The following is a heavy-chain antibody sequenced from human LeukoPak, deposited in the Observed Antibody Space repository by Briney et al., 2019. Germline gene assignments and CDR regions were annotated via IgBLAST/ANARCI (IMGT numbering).Heavy chain of an antibody. J-gene: IGHJ4*02. CDR1: GYTFTSYG. V-gene: IGHV1-8*03. CDR3: ARGVATDF. CDR2: MNPNSGNT. Sequence: GASVTVSFTASGYTFTSYGISWVRQAPGQGLEWMGWMNPNSGNTDYTQKFQGRVTLTRNTSISTAYMELSSLRSEDTAVYYCARGVATDFWGQGTLVTVSS. D-gene: IGHD5-12*01.